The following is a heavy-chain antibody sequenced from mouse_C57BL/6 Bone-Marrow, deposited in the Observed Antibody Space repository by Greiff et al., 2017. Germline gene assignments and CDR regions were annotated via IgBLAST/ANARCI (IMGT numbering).Heavy chain of an antibody. V-gene: IGHV1-63*01. D-gene: IGHD1-1*01. J-gene: IGHJ1*03. CDR1: GYTFTNYW. CDR2: IYPGGGYT. Sequence: QVQLQQSGAELVRPGTSVKMSCKASGYTFTNYWIGWAKQRPGHGLEWIGVIYPGGGYTNYNEKFKGKATLTADTSSSTAYMQLSSLTSEDSAVYYGAGSLITAGQVGSWYFDVWGTGTTVTVSA. CDR3: AGSLITAGQVGSWYFDV.